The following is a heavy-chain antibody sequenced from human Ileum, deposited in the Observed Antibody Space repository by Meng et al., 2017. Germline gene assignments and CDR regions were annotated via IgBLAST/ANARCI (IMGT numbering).Heavy chain of an antibody. D-gene: IGHD1-26*01. CDR3: AREWSGSYRHFDY. J-gene: IGHJ4*02. V-gene: IGHV4-4*02. CDR1: GGSISTSDW. CDR2: IHHSGST. Sequence: QVQLQGSGPGLPKPSGTLSLTCAVSGGSISTSDWWSWVRQPPGKGLEWIGEIHHSGSTNYNPSLKSRVTISVDKSKNQFSLKLNSVTAADTAVYYCAREWSGSYRHFDYWGQGTLVTVSS.